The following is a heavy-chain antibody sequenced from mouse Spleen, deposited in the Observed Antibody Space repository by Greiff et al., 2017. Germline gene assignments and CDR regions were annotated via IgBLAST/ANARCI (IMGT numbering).Heavy chain of an antibody. CDR3: ARITTVVALYYYAMDY. D-gene: IGHD1-1*01. V-gene: IGHV1-82*01. CDR1: GYAFSSSW. J-gene: IGHJ4*01. CDR2: IYPGDGDT. Sequence: VQLQQSGPELVKPGASVKISCKASGYAFSSSWMNWVKQRPGKGLEWIGRIYPGDGDTNYNGKFKGKATLTADKSSSTAYMQLSSLTSEDSAVYFCARITTVVALYYYAMDYWGQGTSVTVSS.